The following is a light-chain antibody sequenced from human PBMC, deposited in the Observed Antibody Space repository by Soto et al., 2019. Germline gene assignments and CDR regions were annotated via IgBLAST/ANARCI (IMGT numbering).Light chain of an antibody. CDR1: QTISNN. V-gene: IGKV1-39*01. CDR3: QQSSSAPLT. J-gene: IGKJ1*01. Sequence: DIQVTQSPSSLSAFVGDRVTITCRTSQTISNNLHWYQQQPGKAPNLLIYGASSLQSGVPSRFSGSGSGTDFTLTISSLQPEDFATYFCQQSSSAPLTFGQGTKV. CDR2: GAS.